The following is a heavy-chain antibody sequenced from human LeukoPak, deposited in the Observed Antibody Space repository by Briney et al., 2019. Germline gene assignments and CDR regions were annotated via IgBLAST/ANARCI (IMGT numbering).Heavy chain of an antibody. J-gene: IGHJ4*02. CDR3: ARDNYDSSGYNDY. D-gene: IGHD3-22*01. CDR2: IIPILGIA. Sequence: ASVKVSCRASGGTFSSYAISWVRQAPGQGLEWMGRIIPILGIANYAQKFQGRVTITADTSTSTAYMELSSLRSEDTAVYYCARDNYDSSGYNDYWGQGTLVTVSS. CDR1: GGTFSSYA. V-gene: IGHV1-69*04.